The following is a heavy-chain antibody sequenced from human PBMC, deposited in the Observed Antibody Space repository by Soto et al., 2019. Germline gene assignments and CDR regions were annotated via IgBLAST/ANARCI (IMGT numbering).Heavy chain of an antibody. CDR3: ARGNLRKWGIDY. J-gene: IGHJ4*02. CDR2: ISSNGGST. Sequence: EVQLVESGGGLVQPGGSLRLSCAASGFTFSSYAMHWVRQAPGKGLEYVSAISSNGGSTYYANSVKGRFTISRDNSKNTLYLQMGSLRAEDMAVYYCARGNLRKWGIDYWGQGTLVTVSS. V-gene: IGHV3-64*01. CDR1: GFTFSSYA. D-gene: IGHD3-16*01.